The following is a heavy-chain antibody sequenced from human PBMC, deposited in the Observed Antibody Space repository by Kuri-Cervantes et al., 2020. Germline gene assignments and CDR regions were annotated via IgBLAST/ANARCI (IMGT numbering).Heavy chain of an antibody. CDR1: GFTFSSFA. Sequence: GGSLRLSCAASGFTFSSFAMTWVRQAPGKGLEWVSAISGSGGSTCYADSVKGRFTISRDNSKNTLYLQMNSLRAEDTAVYYCAKGPGGSSSGWYVGIDWGQGTLVTVSS. CDR3: AKGPGGSSSGWYVGID. J-gene: IGHJ4*02. V-gene: IGHV3-23*01. D-gene: IGHD6-19*01. CDR2: ISGSGGST.